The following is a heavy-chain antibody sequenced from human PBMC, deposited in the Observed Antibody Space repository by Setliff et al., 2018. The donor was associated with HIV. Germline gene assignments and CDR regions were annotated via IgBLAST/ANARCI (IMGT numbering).Heavy chain of an antibody. D-gene: IGHD1-26*01. CDR1: GYIFTSYG. Sequence: ASVKVSCKASGYIFTSYGISWLRQAPGQGLERMGWISAYSGDTDYAQEVLGRITMTTDTSTKTAYMELRGLRSADTAVYFCARGYRGELHFWGQGTLVTVSS. V-gene: IGHV1-18*01. J-gene: IGHJ4*02. CDR2: ISAYSGDT. CDR3: ARGYRGELHF.